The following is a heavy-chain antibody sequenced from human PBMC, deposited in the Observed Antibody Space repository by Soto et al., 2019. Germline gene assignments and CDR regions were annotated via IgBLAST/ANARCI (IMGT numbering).Heavy chain of an antibody. V-gene: IGHV4-59*02. CDR2: VYYDGST. J-gene: IGHJ6*02. CDR1: GDSVSSYY. D-gene: IGHD1-26*01. Sequence: QVQLQESGPGLVKPSETLSLTCSVSGDSVSSYYWSWIRQPPGKGLEWIGYVYYDGSTNYNPSLETRGTISIDTSKNQVSLKVNSVTAADTAVYHCARGRRSPTVYYGLDVWGQGTTVAVSS. CDR3: ARGRRSPTVYYGLDV.